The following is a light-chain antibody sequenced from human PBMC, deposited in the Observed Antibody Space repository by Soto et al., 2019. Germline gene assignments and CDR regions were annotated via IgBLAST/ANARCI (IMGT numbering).Light chain of an antibody. CDR1: QTISSW. J-gene: IGKJ1*01. CDR2: KAS. V-gene: IGKV1-5*03. Sequence: DIQVTQSPSTLSGCVGDIVTITCRASQTISSWLAWYQQKPGKAPKLLIYKASTLKSGVPSRFSGSGSGTEFTLTISSLQPDDFATYYCQHYNSYSEAFGQGTKVDIK. CDR3: QHYNSYSEA.